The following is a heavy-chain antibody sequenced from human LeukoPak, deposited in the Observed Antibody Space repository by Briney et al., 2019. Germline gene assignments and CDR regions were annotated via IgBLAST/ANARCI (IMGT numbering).Heavy chain of an antibody. V-gene: IGHV4-39*01. CDR2: VYDSGST. D-gene: IGHD6-13*01. J-gene: IGHJ4*02. CDR3: ARHGGAAAGLDY. Sequence: KSSETLSLTSTVSGGSISGSGYYWGWIRQPPGKGLEWIGSVYDSGSTYYNPSLKSRVTIHVDTSKNQFSLRLSSVTAADTAEYYCARHGGAAAGLDYCGQGILVTVSS. CDR1: GGSISGSGYY.